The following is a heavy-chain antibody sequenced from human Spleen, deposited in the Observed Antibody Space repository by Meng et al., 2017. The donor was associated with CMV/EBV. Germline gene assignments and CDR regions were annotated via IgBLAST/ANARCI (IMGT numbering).Heavy chain of an antibody. J-gene: IGHJ6*02. CDR1: GCTFEDFA. CDR2: FRGNTGFI. D-gene: IGHD2-21*02. V-gene: IGHV3-9*01. Sequence: LKISCTASGCTFEDFAMHWVRQTPGEGLEGVSGFRGNTGFIAYAVSVKGRFTISRDNAKKTLSLQMDSLRPEDTGLYYCAKGGGERVTFDAMDVWGQGTTVTVSS. CDR3: AKGGGERVTFDAMDV.